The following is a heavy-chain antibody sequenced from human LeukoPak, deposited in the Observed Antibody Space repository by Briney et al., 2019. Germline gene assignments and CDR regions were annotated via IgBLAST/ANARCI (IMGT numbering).Heavy chain of an antibody. CDR1: GGSISRSGYY. J-gene: IGHJ4*02. CDR3: ARGPYYFAS. V-gene: IGHV4-39*07. Sequence: SETLSLTCTVSGGSISRSGYYWGWLRQPPGKWLDWIASIYYSDSTYYNSSLKIRVTISMDTSKNHLSLRLSSVTPADTAVYYCARGPYYFASWGQGTLVTVSS. CDR2: IYYSDST.